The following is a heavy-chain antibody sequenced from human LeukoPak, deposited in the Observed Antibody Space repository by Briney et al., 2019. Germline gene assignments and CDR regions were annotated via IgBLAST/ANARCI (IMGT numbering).Heavy chain of an antibody. CDR3: AVEGATSGY. V-gene: IGHV3-21*01. Sequence: GGSLRLSCAASGFTFSSYAMSWVRQAPGKGLEWVSSISSSSSYIYYADSVKGRFTISRDNAKNSLYLQMNSLRAEDTAVYYCAVEGATSGYWGQGTLVTVSS. CDR2: ISSSSSYI. CDR1: GFTFSSYA. D-gene: IGHD1-26*01. J-gene: IGHJ4*02.